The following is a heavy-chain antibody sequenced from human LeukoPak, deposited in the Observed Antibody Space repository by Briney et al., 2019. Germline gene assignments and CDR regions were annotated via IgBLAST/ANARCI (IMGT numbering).Heavy chain of an antibody. CDR1: GYSISSGYY. D-gene: IGHD2-15*01. CDR3: ARCQVVVAATNY. J-gene: IGHJ4*02. CDR2: IYHSGST. Sequence: PSETLSLTCTVSGYSISSGYYWGWIRQPPGKGLEWIGSIYHSGSTYYNPSLKSRVTISVDTSKNQFSLKLSSVTAADTAVYYCARCQVVVAATNYWGQGTLVTVSS. V-gene: IGHV4-38-2*02.